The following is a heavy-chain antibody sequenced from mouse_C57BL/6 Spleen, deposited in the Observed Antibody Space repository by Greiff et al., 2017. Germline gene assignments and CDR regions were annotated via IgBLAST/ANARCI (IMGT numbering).Heavy chain of an antibody. V-gene: IGHV1-26*01. J-gene: IGHJ4*01. CDR3: ARNGGTCYAMDY. Sequence: EVQLQQSGPELVKPGASVKISCKASGYTFTDYYMNWVKQSHGKSLEWIGDINPNNGGTSYNQKFKGKATLTADKSSSTAYMELRSLTSEDSAVYYCARNGGTCYAMDYWGQGTSVTVSS. D-gene: IGHD3-3*01. CDR1: GYTFTDYY. CDR2: INPNNGGT.